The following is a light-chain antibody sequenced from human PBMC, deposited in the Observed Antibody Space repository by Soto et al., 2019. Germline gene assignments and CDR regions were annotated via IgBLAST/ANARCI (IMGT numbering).Light chain of an antibody. CDR3: AAWDDSLSGLV. Sequence: QPVLTQPPSASGTPGQRVTISCSGSSSNIGSNYVYWYQQLPGTAPKLLIYRNNQRPSGVPDRFSGYKSGTSASLAISGLRSEDEADYYCAAWDDSLSGLVFGTGTKLTVL. V-gene: IGLV1-47*01. CDR2: RNN. CDR1: SSNIGSNY. J-gene: IGLJ1*01.